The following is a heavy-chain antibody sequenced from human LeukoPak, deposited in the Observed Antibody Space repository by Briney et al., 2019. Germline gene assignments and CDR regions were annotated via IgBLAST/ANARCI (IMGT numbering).Heavy chain of an antibody. D-gene: IGHD3-10*01. CDR1: GFTFSSHA. J-gene: IGHJ4*02. V-gene: IGHV3-23*01. CDR3: ATLLWFGELLPRYFDY. Sequence: GGSLRLSCAASGFTFSSHAMSWVRQAPGKGLEWVSAISGSGGSTYYADSVKGRFTISRDNSKNTLYLQMNSLRAEDTAVYYCATLLWFGELLPRYFDYWGQGTLVTVSS. CDR2: ISGSGGST.